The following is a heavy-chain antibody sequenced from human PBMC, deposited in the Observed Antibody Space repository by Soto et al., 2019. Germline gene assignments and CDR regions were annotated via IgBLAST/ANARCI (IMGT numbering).Heavy chain of an antibody. CDR1: GFSFRSYA. V-gene: IGHV3-23*01. Sequence: EVQLLESGGGLVQPGGSLRLSCAASGFSFRSYAMSWVRQAPGKGLEWVSALSGSSDNTYYADSVKGRFTISRDNPKNTLYLQMNSLRADDTAVYYCAKNGYGSDVLWWFGPWGQGTLVTVSS. CDR2: LSGSSDNT. J-gene: IGHJ5*02. D-gene: IGHD5-12*01. CDR3: AKNGYGSDVLWWFGP.